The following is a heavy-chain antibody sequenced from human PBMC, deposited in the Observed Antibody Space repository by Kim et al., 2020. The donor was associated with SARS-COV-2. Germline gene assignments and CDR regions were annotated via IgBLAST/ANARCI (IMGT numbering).Heavy chain of an antibody. Sequence: GGSLRLSCAASGFTVSSNYMSWVRQAPGKGLECVSVNYRGGSTYYADSVKGRFTISRDNSKNTLYLQMNSLRAEDTAVYYCVRIQIYYDILTGYNPRYFDLWGRGTLVTVSS. D-gene: IGHD3-9*01. J-gene: IGHJ2*01. CDR2: NYRGGST. V-gene: IGHV3-66*01. CDR1: GFTVSSNY. CDR3: VRIQIYYDILTGYNPRYFDL.